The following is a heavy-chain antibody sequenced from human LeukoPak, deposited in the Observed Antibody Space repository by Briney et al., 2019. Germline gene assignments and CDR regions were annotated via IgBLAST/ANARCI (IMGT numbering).Heavy chain of an antibody. CDR2: IYYTGSS. CDR3: ASRKLGNDY. CDR1: GGSISSYY. J-gene: IGHJ4*01. D-gene: IGHD7-27*01. V-gene: IGHV4-59*01. Sequence: MPSETLSLTCTVSGGSISSYYWSWIRQSPGKGLEWIGYIYYTGSSSYNPSLRSRVTISADTSKNQFSLKLSSVTAADTAVYYCASRKLGNDYWGQGTLVTVSS.